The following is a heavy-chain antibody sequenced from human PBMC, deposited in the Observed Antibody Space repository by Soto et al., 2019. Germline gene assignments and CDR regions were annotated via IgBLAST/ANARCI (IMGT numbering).Heavy chain of an antibody. CDR1: GFTFSSYG. J-gene: IGHJ6*02. CDR3: AKDRSSRRGNYPGYYYGMDV. D-gene: IGHD1-7*01. Sequence: QVQLVESGGGVVQPGRSLRLSCAASGFTFSSYGMHWVRQAPGKGLEWVAVISHDGSNKFYADSVKGRFTISRDNSENTLYLQMNSLRPEDTAVYYCAKDRSSRRGNYPGYYYGMDVWGQGTTVTVSS. CDR2: ISHDGSNK. V-gene: IGHV3-30*18.